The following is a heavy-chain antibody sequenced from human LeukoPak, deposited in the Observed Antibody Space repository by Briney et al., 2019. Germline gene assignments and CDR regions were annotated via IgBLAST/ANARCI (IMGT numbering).Heavy chain of an antibody. CDR1: GGSISPHY. Sequence: SETLSLTCTVSGGSISPHYWTWIRQTPGKELEWIGYVYYNGLTSYNASLRRRLILSVDTARNQVSLKLTSVTAADTAVYYCTREVSTVTFDYWGQGTLVTVSS. CDR2: VYYNGLT. CDR3: TREVSTVTFDY. D-gene: IGHD4-17*01. V-gene: IGHV4-59*11. J-gene: IGHJ4*02.